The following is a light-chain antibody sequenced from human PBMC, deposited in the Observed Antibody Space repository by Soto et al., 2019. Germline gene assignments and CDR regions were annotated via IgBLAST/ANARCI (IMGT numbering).Light chain of an antibody. CDR1: QNIGPW. CDR3: QQYNSYPLT. Sequence: DIQMTQSPSTLSASVGDRLTITCRASQNIGPWLAWYQQKPGKAPNLLIYRASNLKGGVPSRFSGRGSGTEFTLSITTLQPDDFATYYCQQYNSYPLTFGGGTRVEI. J-gene: IGKJ4*01. V-gene: IGKV1-5*03. CDR2: RAS.